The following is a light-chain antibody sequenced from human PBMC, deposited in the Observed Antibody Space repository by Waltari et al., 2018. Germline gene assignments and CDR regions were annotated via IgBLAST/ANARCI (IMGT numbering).Light chain of an antibody. V-gene: IGKV1-39*01. CDR3: QQSYSTSIT. CDR1: QSISSY. Sequence: DIQMTQSPSSLSASVGDRVTHTCRASQSISSYLNWYQQKPGKPPKLLIYAASSLQSGVPSRFSGSGSGTDFTLTISSLQPEDFATYYCQQSYSTSITFGQGTRLEIK. CDR2: AAS. J-gene: IGKJ5*01.